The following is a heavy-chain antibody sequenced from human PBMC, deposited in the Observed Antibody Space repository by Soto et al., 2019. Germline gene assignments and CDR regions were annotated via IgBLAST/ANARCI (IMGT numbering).Heavy chain of an antibody. D-gene: IGHD3-22*01. CDR1: AFAFSDYS. CDR2: ISPRSAYI. CDR3: GTLIKTYYDDSGEHSRDD. V-gene: IGHV3-21*06. J-gene: IGHJ4*02. Sequence: EVHLVESGGGLVKPGGSLRLSCAASAFAFSDYSMNWVRQAPGKGLEWVSSISPRSAYIHYADSVKGRFIISRDDAKNAIYLQMNRLRVEDTAVYYCGTLIKTYYDDSGEHSRDDRGQGTLVTVSA.